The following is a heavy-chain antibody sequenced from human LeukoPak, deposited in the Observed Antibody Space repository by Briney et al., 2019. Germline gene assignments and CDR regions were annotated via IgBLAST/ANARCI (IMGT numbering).Heavy chain of an antibody. CDR3: ARPPRPYGSGSHAFDI. Sequence: RASVKVSCKTSGGTFSSYAISWVRQARGQGLEWMGGIIPIFGTANYAQKFQGRVTITTDESTSTANMELSSLRSEDTAVYYCARPPRPYGSGSHAFDIWGQGTMVTVTS. V-gene: IGHV1-69*05. CDR1: GGTFSSYA. D-gene: IGHD3-10*01. J-gene: IGHJ3*02. CDR2: IIPIFGTA.